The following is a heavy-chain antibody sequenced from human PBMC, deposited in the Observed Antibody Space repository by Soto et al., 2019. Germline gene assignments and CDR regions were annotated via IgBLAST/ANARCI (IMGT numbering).Heavy chain of an antibody. CDR2: ISGSGGST. J-gene: IGHJ4*02. D-gene: IGHD2-15*01. CDR3: AKGVVAATRNTLGN. Sequence: PGGSLSLPCAASGFTFSSHAIRWVRQAPGKGLEWVSAISGSGGSTYYADSVKGRFTISRDNSKNTLYLQMNSLRAEDTAVYYCAKGVVAATRNTLGNRGQGTLVTV. CDR1: GFTFSSHA. V-gene: IGHV3-23*01.